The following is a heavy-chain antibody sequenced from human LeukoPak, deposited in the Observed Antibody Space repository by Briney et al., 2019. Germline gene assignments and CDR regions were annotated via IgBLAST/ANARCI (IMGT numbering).Heavy chain of an antibody. CDR1: GFTFSSYS. CDR2: ISSSSSYK. CDR3: ARDRATVVTPGLFDY. Sequence: GGSLRLSCAASGFTFSSYSMNWVRQAPGKGLEWVSSISSSSSYKYYADSVKGRFTISRDNAKNSLYLQMNSLRAEDTAVYYCARDRATVVTPGLFDYWSQGTLVTVSS. J-gene: IGHJ4*02. D-gene: IGHD4-23*01. V-gene: IGHV3-21*01.